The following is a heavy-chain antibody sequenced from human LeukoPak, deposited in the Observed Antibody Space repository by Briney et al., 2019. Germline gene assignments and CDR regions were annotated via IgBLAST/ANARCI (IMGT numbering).Heavy chain of an antibody. D-gene: IGHD1-26*01. V-gene: IGHV3-48*01. J-gene: IGHJ6*03. CDR3: ARDSESYYLHYFYMDV. Sequence: SGGSLRLSCAASGFTFSSYSMNWVRQAPGKGLEWVSYISTSSRTIYYADSVKGRFTISRDNAKNSLYLQMNSLRAEDTAVYYCARDSESYYLHYFYMDVWGKGTTVTVSS. CDR2: ISTSSRTI. CDR1: GFTFSSYS.